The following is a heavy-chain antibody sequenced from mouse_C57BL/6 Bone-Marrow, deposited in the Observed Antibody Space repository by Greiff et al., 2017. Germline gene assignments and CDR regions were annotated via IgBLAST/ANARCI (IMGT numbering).Heavy chain of an antibody. J-gene: IGHJ3*01. CDR1: GFTFSSYG. V-gene: IGHV5-6*01. CDR2: ISSGGSYT. CDR3: ARQGPLLFAY. D-gene: IGHD6-1*01. Sequence: EVQRVESGGDLVKPGGSLKLSCAASGFTFSSYGMSWVRQTPDKRLEWVATISSGGSYTYYPDSVKGRFTISRDNAKNTLYLQMSSLKSEDTAMYYCARQGPLLFAYWGQGTLVTVSA.